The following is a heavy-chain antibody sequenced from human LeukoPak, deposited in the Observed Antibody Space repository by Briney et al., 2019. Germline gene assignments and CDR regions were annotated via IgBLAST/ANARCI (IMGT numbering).Heavy chain of an antibody. CDR2: LNSDGSST. D-gene: IGHD3-16*01. CDR3: VRGGGYYFDY. V-gene: IGHV3-74*01. Sequence: GGSLRLSRAASGFTFSRYWMHWVRQAPGKGLVWVSRLNSDGSSTTYADSVKGRFTISRDNAKNTLYLQMNSLRAEDTAVYYCVRGGGYYFDYWGQGTLVTVSS. CDR1: GFTFSRYW. J-gene: IGHJ4*02.